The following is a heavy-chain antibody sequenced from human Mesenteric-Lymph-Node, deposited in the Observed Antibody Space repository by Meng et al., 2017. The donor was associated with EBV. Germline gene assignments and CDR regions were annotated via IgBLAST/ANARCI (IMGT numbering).Heavy chain of an antibody. J-gene: IGHJ4*02. Sequence: QGQLVESGGGVVQPGRSLRLSCVASGFTFSNYIMHWVRQAPGRGLEWVTFISYDGSNVYYADSVRGRFTISRDNSKNTLYLQMSSLRPEDTGVYSCVKDDYGGSPYDYWGQGTLVTVSS. CDR3: VKDDYGGSPYDY. CDR1: GFTFSNYI. V-gene: IGHV3-30*18. D-gene: IGHD4-23*01. CDR2: ISYDGSNV.